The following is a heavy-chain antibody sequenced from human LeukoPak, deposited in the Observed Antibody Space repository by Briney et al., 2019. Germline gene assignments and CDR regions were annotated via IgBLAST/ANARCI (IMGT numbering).Heavy chain of an antibody. CDR1: GFTFDDYA. CDR3: AKDMSTTIFGVVSAFDP. Sequence: GRSLRLSCAASGFTFDDYAMHWVRQAPGKGLEWVSGISWNSGSIGYADSVKGRFTVSRDNAKNSLYLQMNSLRAEDTALYYCAKDMSTTIFGVVSAFDPWGRGTLVTVSS. V-gene: IGHV3-9*01. CDR2: ISWNSGSI. D-gene: IGHD3-3*01. J-gene: IGHJ5*02.